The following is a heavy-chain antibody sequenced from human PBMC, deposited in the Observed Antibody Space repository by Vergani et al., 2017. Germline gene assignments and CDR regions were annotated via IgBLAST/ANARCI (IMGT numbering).Heavy chain of an antibody. CDR3: AREGLGYCSSTSCYGGNYYYYGMDV. J-gene: IGHJ6*02. V-gene: IGHV1-69*08. CDR2: VIPILGVT. Sequence: QVQLMQSGAEVKKPGSSVKVSCKASGGTLTRYTVSWVRQAPGQRLEWMGRVIPILGVTNYTQKFQGRVTMTRDTSTSTVYMELSSLRSEDTAVYYCAREGLGYCSSTSCYGGNYYYYGMDVWGQGTTVTVSS. D-gene: IGHD2-2*01. CDR1: GGTLTRYT.